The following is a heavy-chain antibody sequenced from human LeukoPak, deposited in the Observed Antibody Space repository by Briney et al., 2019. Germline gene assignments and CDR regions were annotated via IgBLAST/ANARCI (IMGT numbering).Heavy chain of an antibody. Sequence: GGSLRLSCAAPGFSFSSNWMGWVRQAPGKGLEWVAHIKRDGSQKYYLDSVKGRFTISRDNAKNSLYLQMNGLRAEDTALYYCAKDRFEGGSSSSSCFDPWGQGTLVTVSS. CDR1: GFSFSSNW. V-gene: IGHV3-7*03. CDR3: AKDRFEGGSSSSSCFDP. J-gene: IGHJ5*02. CDR2: IKRDGSQK. D-gene: IGHD2-2*01.